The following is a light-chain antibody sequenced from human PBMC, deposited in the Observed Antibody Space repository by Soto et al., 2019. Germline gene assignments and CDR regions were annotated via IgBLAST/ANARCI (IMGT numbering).Light chain of an antibody. CDR3: QHYDCTPLSWT. CDR1: QSVSSSY. CDR2: GAS. J-gene: IGKJ1*01. Sequence: ETVLTQSPGTLSLSPGERATLSCRASQSVSSSYLAWYQQNPGQAPRLLIYGASSRATGIPDWFTGSGSVTDFSLTFSRPEPDDFAVHYCQHYDCTPLSWTFGQGTKVEIE. V-gene: IGKV3-20*01.